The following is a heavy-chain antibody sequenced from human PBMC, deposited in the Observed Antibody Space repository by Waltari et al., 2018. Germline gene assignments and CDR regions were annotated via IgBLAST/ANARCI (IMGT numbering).Heavy chain of an antibody. Sequence: QVQLVQSGAEVKKPGASVKVSCKASGYTFTGYYMHWVRQAPGQGLEWMGRIKPYSGGTNYAQKFQGRVTMTRDTSISTAYMELSRLRSDDTAVYYCASAPIAARPGGILDYWGQGTLVTVSS. CDR2: IKPYSGGT. CDR3: ASAPIAARPGGILDY. V-gene: IGHV1-2*06. J-gene: IGHJ4*02. CDR1: GYTFTGYY. D-gene: IGHD6-6*01.